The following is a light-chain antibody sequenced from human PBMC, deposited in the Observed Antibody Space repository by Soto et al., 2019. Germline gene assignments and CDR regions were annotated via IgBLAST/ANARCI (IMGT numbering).Light chain of an antibody. V-gene: IGKV3-15*01. CDR3: QQYNNWPPIT. J-gene: IGKJ3*01. Sequence: EIVMTQSPATLSVSPGERATLSCRASQSVGSYLAWYQQKPGQGPRLLIHGASTRATGIPARFSGSGSGTEFTLTISSLESEDSAVYYCQQYNNWPPITFGPGTKVDVK. CDR1: QSVGSY. CDR2: GAS.